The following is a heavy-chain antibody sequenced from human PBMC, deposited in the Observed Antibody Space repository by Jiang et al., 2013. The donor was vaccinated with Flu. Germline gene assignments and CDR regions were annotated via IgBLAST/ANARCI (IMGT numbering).Heavy chain of an antibody. CDR2: TYYRSKWYN. V-gene: IGHV6-1*01. J-gene: IGHJ3*02. CDR3: ARDRISYYYDSSGYYFMCAFDI. D-gene: IGHD3-22*01. CDR1: GDSVSRNSAA. Sequence: TSQTLSLTCAISGDSVSRNSAAWNWIRQSPSRGLEWLGRTYYRSKWYNDYAVSVKSRITINPDTSKNQFSLQLNSVTPEDTAVYYCARDRISYYYDSSGYYFMCAFDIWGQGQWSPSLQ.